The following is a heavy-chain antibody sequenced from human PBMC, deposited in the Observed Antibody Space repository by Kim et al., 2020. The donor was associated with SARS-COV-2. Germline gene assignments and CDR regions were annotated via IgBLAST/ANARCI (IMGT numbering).Heavy chain of an antibody. CDR3: ARDRDAMARIGGLDV. J-gene: IGHJ6*02. D-gene: IGHD5-12*01. V-gene: IGHV3-21*01. Sequence: GGSLRLSCAASGFTFSSCDMNWVRQTPGTGLEWVSYISRYRRHTYYADSVKGRFTISRDNAKNSLYLQMNSLRAEDTAVYYCARDRDAMARIGGLDVWG. CDR1: GFTFSSCD. CDR2: ISRYRRHT.